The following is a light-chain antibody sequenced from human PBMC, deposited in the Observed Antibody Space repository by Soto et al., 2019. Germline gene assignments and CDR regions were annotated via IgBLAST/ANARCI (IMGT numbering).Light chain of an antibody. CDR3: AAWDDSLSAWV. J-gene: IGLJ3*02. Sequence: QSVLTQPPSVSGAPGQRVTISCTGSNSKIGAGYDVHWYQQLPGTAPKLLIYYNNIRPSGVPDRFSGSKSGTSASLAISGLRSEDEADYYCAAWDDSLSAWVFGGGTKLTVL. V-gene: IGLV1-40*01. CDR2: YNN. CDR1: NSKIGAGYD.